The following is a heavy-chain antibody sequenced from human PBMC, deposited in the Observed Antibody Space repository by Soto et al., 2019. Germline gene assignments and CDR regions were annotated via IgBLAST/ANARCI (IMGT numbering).Heavy chain of an antibody. D-gene: IGHD3-10*01. J-gene: IGHJ6*02. Sequence: PGESLKISCKGSGYSFTSYWIGWVRQMPGKGLEWMGILYPGDSDTRYSPSFQGQVTISADKSISTAYLQWSSLKASDTAMYYCAGGGVRGVITRTRDYYGMDVWGQGTTVTVS. CDR1: GYSFTSYW. V-gene: IGHV5-51*01. CDR2: LYPGDSDT. CDR3: AGGGVRGVITRTRDYYGMDV.